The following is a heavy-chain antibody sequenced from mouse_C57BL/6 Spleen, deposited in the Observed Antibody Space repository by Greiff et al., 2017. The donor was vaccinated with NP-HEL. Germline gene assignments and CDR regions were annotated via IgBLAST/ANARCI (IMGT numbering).Heavy chain of an antibody. Sequence: VQLQQPGAELVRPGSSVKLSCKASGYTFTSYWMHWVKQRPIQGLEWIGNIDPSDSETHYNQKFKDKATLTVDKSSSTAYMQLSSLTSEDSAVYYCARSPLITTVVRYFDYWGQGTTLTVSS. D-gene: IGHD1-1*01. J-gene: IGHJ2*01. CDR1: GYTFTSYW. CDR3: ARSPLITTVVRYFDY. CDR2: IDPSDSET. V-gene: IGHV1-52*01.